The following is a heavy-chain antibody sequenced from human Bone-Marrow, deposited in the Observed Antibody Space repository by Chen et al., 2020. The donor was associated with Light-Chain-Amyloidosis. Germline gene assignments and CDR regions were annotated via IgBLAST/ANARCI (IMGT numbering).Heavy chain of an antibody. Sequence: EVHLVESGGGLVKPGGSLRLSCAGSGFTFDDYAMHWVRQAPGKGLEWVSGISWNSGSIGYADSVKGRFTISRDNAKNSLYLQMNSLRAEDMALYYCAKDPLHSSSGAFDIWGQGTMVTVSS. V-gene: IGHV3-9*03. CDR1: GFTFDDYA. D-gene: IGHD6-6*01. J-gene: IGHJ3*02. CDR2: ISWNSGSI. CDR3: AKDPLHSSSGAFDI.